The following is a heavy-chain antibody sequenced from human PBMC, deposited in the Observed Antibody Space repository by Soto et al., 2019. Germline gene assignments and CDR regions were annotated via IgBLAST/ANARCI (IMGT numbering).Heavy chain of an antibody. V-gene: IGHV4-34*01. Sequence: SETLSLTCAVYGGSFSGHFWSWIRQPPGKGLEWIGEINHSGSTNFNPSLKSRVTISVDTSKNQFSLKVNSLTAADTAVYYCARGISLIVEVQRDAPDKYYFDSWGQVTVVTVSS. CDR1: GGSFSGHF. CDR3: ARGISLIVEVQRDAPDKYYFDS. D-gene: IGHD2-21*01. CDR2: INHSGST. J-gene: IGHJ4*02.